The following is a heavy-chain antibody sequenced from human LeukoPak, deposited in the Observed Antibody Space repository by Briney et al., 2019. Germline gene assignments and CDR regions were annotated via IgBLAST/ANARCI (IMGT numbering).Heavy chain of an antibody. CDR2: INTNTGNP. CDR1: GYTFNRYG. CDR3: ARVIWGSYCGGDCYSLYY. Sequence: ASVKVPCKASGYTFNRYGMNWVRQAPGQGLEWMGWINTNTGNPTYAQGFTGRFVFSLDTSVSTAYLQISSLKAEDTAVYYCARVIWGSYCGGDCYSLYYWGQGTLVTVSS. V-gene: IGHV7-4-1*02. J-gene: IGHJ4*02. D-gene: IGHD2-21*02.